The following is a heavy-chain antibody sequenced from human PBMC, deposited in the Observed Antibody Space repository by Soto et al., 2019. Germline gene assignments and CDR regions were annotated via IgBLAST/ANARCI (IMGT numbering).Heavy chain of an antibody. CDR1: GYSFTSYW. J-gene: IGHJ6*02. CDR3: ARLRGRRDGYNYYYYGMDV. V-gene: IGHV5-10-1*01. CDR2: IDPSDSYT. Sequence: PGGSLKISCKVSGYSFTSYWISWVRQMPGKGLEWMGRIDPSDSYTNYSPSFQGHVTISADKSISTAYLQWSSLKASDTAMYYCARLRGRRDGYNYYYYGMDVWGQGTTVTVSS. D-gene: IGHD3-10*01.